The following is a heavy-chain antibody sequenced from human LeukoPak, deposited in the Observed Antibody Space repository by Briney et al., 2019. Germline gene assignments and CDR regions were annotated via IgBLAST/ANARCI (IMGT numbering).Heavy chain of an antibody. CDR1: GFTFSSYA. CDR3: ARPRPEGGWYEDDAFDI. Sequence: GGSLRLSCAASGFTFSSYAMHWVRQAPGKGLEWVAVISYDGSNKYYADSVKGRFTISRDNAKNSLYLQMNSLRAEDTAVYYCARPRPEGGWYEDDAFDIWGQGTMVTVSS. V-gene: IGHV3-30*04. CDR2: ISYDGSNK. D-gene: IGHD6-19*01. J-gene: IGHJ3*02.